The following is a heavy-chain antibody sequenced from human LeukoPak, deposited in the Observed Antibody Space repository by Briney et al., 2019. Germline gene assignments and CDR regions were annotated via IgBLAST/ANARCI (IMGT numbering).Heavy chain of an antibody. CDR3: ARGKLLWFGEYHEAFDI. Sequence: ASVKLSCKASGYTFTACYFHWVRQAPGQGLEWFGWINPNSGGTNYAQIIRDRVTMTRDTSISTAYMELRRLRSDDTAVYYCARGKLLWFGEYHEAFDIWGQGTMVTVSS. CDR2: INPNSGGT. V-gene: IGHV1-2*02. CDR1: GYTFTACY. D-gene: IGHD3-10*01. J-gene: IGHJ3*02.